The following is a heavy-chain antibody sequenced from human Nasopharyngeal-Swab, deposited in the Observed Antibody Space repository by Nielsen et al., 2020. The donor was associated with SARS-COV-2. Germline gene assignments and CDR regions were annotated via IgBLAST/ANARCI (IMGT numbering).Heavy chain of an antibody. CDR1: GFTFSSYS. CDR3: ARDFPTPPYYDFWSGLQLDY. D-gene: IGHD3-3*01. J-gene: IGHJ4*02. CDR2: ISSSSSYI. V-gene: IGHV3-21*01. Sequence: GESLKISCAASGFTFSSYSMNWVRQAPGKGLEWVSSISSSSSYIYYADSVKGRFIISRDNAKNSLYLQMNSLRAEDTAVYYCARDFPTPPYYDFWSGLQLDYWGQGTLVTVSS.